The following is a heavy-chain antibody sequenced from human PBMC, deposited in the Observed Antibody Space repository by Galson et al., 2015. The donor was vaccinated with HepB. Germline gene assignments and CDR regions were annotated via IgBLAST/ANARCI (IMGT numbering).Heavy chain of an antibody. CDR3: AREPSSSWYSINWFDP. CDR2: IIPIFGTA. Sequence: SVKVSCKASGGTFSSYAISWVRQAPGQGLEWMGGIIPIFGTANYAQKFQGRVTITADESTSTAYMELSSLRSEDTAVYHCAREPSSSWYSINWFDPWGQGTLVTVSS. CDR1: GGTFSSYA. J-gene: IGHJ5*02. V-gene: IGHV1-69*13. D-gene: IGHD6-13*01.